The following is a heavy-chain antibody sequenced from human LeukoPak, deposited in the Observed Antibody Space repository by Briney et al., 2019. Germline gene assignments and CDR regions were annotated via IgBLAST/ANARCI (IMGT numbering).Heavy chain of an antibody. V-gene: IGHV3-23*01. CDR2: ISGSGGST. D-gene: IGHD3-9*01. Sequence: PGGSLRLSCAASGFTFSSYAMSWVRQAPGKGLEWVSAISGSGGSTYYADSVKGRFTISRDNAKNSLSLQMNSLRAEDTAVYYCARLHYDVLTGPFDYWGQGTLVTVSS. CDR3: ARLHYDVLTGPFDY. CDR1: GFTFSSYA. J-gene: IGHJ4*02.